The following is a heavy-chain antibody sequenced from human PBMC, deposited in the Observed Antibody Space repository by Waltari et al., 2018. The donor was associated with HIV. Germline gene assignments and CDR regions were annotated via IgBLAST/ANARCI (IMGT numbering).Heavy chain of an antibody. J-gene: IGHJ4*02. V-gene: IGHV7-4-1*02. D-gene: IGHD1-1*01. CDR3: ARVDGSASFSFDS. Sequence: QVQLVQSGSDLKKPGASVNVSCKASTYTFTNYALNWVRQAPGQGLEWMGVFNPRTGNPTYAQAFTGLFVFALDTSVSTAYLQITSLKAEDTAIYYCARVDGSASFSFDSWGQGALVTVSS. CDR2: FNPRTGNP. CDR1: TYTFTNYA.